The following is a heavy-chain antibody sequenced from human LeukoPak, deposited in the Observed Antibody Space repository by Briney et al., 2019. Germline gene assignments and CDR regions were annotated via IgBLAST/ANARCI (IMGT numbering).Heavy chain of an antibody. CDR1: GYSFTGYL. D-gene: IGHD3-9*01. J-gene: IGHJ4*02. Sequence: RGEPLKISCKGSGYSFTGYLIGWVRQMPGKGLEGMGIIYPGDSDTRYSPSFQCQVTISANKSITTDYLQWRSMKASDTAMYYCARLGHRYFDSTFDYWGQGTLVTVSS. CDR2: IYPGDSDT. V-gene: IGHV5-51*01. CDR3: ARLGHRYFDSTFDY.